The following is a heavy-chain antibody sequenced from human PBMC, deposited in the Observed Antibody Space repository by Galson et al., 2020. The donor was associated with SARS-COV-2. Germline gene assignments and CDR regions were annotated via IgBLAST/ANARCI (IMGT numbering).Heavy chain of an antibody. Sequence: GESLKISCAASGFTFSSYSMNWVRQAPGKGLEWVSYISSSSSTIYYADSVKGRFTISRDNAKNSLYLQMNSLRDEDTAMYYCARAARGRLRFLEWLLSFDYWGQGTLVTVSS. CDR1: GFTFSSYS. CDR3: ARAARGRLRFLEWLLSFDY. J-gene: IGHJ4*02. V-gene: IGHV3-48*02. D-gene: IGHD3-3*01. CDR2: ISSSSSTI.